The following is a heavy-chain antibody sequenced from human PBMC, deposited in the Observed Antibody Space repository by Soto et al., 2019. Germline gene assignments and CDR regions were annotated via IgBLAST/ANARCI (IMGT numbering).Heavy chain of an antibody. D-gene: IGHD5-12*01. V-gene: IGHV3-74*01. CDR3: ARDIYRDGYNVFDY. CDR2: INSDGSST. CDR1: GFTFSSYW. J-gene: IGHJ4*02. Sequence: EVQLVESGGGLVQPGGSLRLSCAASGFTFSSYWMHWVRQAPGKGLVWVSRINSDGSSTSYADSVKGRFTISRDNAKNTLYLQMSSLRAEDTAVYYCARDIYRDGYNVFDYWGQGTLVTVSS.